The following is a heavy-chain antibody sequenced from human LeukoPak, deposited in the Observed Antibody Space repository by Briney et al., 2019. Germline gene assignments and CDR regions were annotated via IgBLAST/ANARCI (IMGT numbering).Heavy chain of an antibody. CDR2: IYYSGST. V-gene: IGHV4-39*01. CDR1: GGSISSSRYY. D-gene: IGHD1-14*01. J-gene: IGHJ4*02. CDR3: ARRTGLTPNYFDS. Sequence: SETLSLTCTVSGGSISSSRYYWGWIRQPPGKGLEWIGNIYYSGSTYYHPSLQSRVTISVETSKNQFYLKLSSVTAPHTAVFYCARRTGLTPNYFDSWGQGTLVTVSS.